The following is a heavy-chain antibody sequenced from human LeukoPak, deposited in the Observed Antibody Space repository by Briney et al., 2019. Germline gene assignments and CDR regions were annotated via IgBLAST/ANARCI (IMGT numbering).Heavy chain of an antibody. V-gene: IGHV1-3*01. CDR1: GYTFTSYA. CDR2: INAGNGNT. J-gene: IGHJ5*02. CDR3: ARDQWELLFEVDESGWFDP. D-gene: IGHD1-26*01. Sequence: ASVKVSCKASGYTFTSYAMHWVRQAPGQRLEWMGWINAGNGNTKYSQKFQGRVTITRDTSASTAYMELSSLRSEDTAVYYCARDQWELLFEVDESGWFDPWGQGTLVTVSS.